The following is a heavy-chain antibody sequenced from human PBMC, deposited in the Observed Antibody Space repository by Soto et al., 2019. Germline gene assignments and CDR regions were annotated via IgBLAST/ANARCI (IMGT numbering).Heavy chain of an antibody. CDR2: MNPNSGNT. D-gene: IGHD3-9*01. Sequence: ASVKVSCKASGYTFTSYDINWVRQATGQGLEWVGWMNPNSGNTGYAQKFQGRVTMTRNTSISTAYMELSSLRSEDTAVYYCARDGRYYDILTGYYPYYYYYGMDVWGQGTTVTVSS. CDR3: ARDGRYYDILTGYYPYYYYYGMDV. J-gene: IGHJ6*02. CDR1: GYTFTSYD. V-gene: IGHV1-8*01.